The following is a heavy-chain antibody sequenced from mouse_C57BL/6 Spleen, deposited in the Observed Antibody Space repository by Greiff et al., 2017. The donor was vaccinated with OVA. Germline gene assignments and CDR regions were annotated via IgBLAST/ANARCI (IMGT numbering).Heavy chain of an antibody. CDR1: GYTFTDYE. V-gene: IGHV1-15*01. J-gene: IGHJ2*01. CDR3: TRRPKGILLREFDY. D-gene: IGHD1-1*01. CDR2: IDPETGGT. Sequence: QVQLQQSGAELVRPGASVTLSCKASGYTFTDYEMHWVKQTPVHGLEWIGAIDPETGGTAYNQKFKGKAILTADKSSSTAYMGLRSLTSEDSAVYYCTRRPKGILLREFDYWGQGTTLTVSS.